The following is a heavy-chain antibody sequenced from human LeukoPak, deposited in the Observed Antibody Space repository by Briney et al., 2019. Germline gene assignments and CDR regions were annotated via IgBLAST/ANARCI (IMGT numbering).Heavy chain of an antibody. D-gene: IGHD2-2*02. Sequence: SETLSLTCTVSGGSISSYYWSWIRQPAGKGLEWIGRIYTSGSTNYNPSLKSRVTMSVDTSKNQFSLKLSSVTAADTAVYYCARDGIVVVPAAISGDYYYMDVWGKGTTVTVSS. CDR3: ARDGIVVVPAAISGDYYYMDV. CDR2: IYTSGST. CDR1: GGSISSYY. V-gene: IGHV4-4*07. J-gene: IGHJ6*03.